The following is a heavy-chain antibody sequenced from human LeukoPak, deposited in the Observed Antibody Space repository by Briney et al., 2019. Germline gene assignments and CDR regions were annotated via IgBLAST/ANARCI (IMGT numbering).Heavy chain of an antibody. J-gene: IGHJ4*02. V-gene: IGHV4-34*01. CDR2: INHSGST. CDR3: ARGLHYYDSSGYPYFDC. Sequence: IPSETLSLTCAVYGGSFSGYYWSWIRQPPGKGLEWIGEINHSGSTNYNPSLKSRVTISVDTSKNQFSLKLSSVTAADTAVYYCARGLHYYDSSGYPYFDCWGQGTLVTVSS. D-gene: IGHD3-22*01. CDR1: GGSFSGYY.